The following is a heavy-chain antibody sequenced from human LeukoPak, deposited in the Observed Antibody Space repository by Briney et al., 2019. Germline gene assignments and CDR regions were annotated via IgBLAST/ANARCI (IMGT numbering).Heavy chain of an antibody. Sequence: GGSLRLSCAASGFTFSSYWMHWVRQAPGKGLEWVSVIYSGGSTYYADSVKGRFTISRDNSKNTLYLQMNSLRAEDTAVYYCARGPDYYDSSGYYYDYWGQGTLVTVSS. CDR3: ARGPDYYDSSGYYYDY. D-gene: IGHD3-22*01. CDR1: GFTFSSYW. J-gene: IGHJ4*02. V-gene: IGHV3-66*01. CDR2: IYSGGST.